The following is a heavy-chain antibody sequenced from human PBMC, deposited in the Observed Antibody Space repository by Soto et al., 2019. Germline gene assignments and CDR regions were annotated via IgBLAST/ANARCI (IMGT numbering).Heavy chain of an antibody. Sequence: SETLSLTCTVSGGSISSYYWSWIRQPPGKGLEWIGYIYYSGSTNYNPSLKSRVTISVDTSKNQFSLKLSSVTAADTAVYYCARGDILTAYLHWGQGTLVTVSS. V-gene: IGHV4-59*01. J-gene: IGHJ4*02. CDR2: IYYSGST. CDR3: ARGDILTAYLH. D-gene: IGHD3-9*01. CDR1: GGSISSYY.